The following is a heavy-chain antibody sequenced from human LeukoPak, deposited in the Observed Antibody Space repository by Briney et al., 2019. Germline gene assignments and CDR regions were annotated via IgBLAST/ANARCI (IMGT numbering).Heavy chain of an antibody. D-gene: IGHD6-13*01. CDR1: GGSFSGYY. CDR2: INHSGST. Sequence: PSETLSLTCAVYGGSFSGYYWSWIRQPPGKGLEWIGEINHSGSTNYNPSLKSRVTISVDTSKNQFSLKLSSVTAADTAVYYCARGGMQQLELDYWGQGTLVTASS. V-gene: IGHV4-34*01. J-gene: IGHJ4*02. CDR3: ARGGMQQLELDY.